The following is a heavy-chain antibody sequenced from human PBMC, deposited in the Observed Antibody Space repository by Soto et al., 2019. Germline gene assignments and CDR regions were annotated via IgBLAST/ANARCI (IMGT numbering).Heavy chain of an antibody. CDR2: ISHSGSA. J-gene: IGHJ6*03. Sequence: QLQLQESGPGLVQPSETLSLSCAVSNGSITINSYCWGWIRQPPGRGLEWIGDISHSGSASYNPTLKSRVTIAVDTSQSRFSLRLSSVTAADTAVYYCARRGGFTRGYFYMDVWGKGTTVSVSS. CDR3: ARRGGFTRGYFYMDV. V-gene: IGHV4-39*01. D-gene: IGHD3-16*01. CDR1: NGSITINSYC.